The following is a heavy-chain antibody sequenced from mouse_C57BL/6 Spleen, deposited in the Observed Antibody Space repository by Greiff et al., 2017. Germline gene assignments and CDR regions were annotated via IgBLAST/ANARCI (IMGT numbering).Heavy chain of an antibody. Sequence: QVQLQQPGAELVKPGASVKLSCKASGYTFTSYWMHWVKQRPGRGLEWIGRIDPNSGGTKYNEKFKSKATLNVDKPSSTAYMQISSLTSEDSAVXYCARDSSGYLDYWGQGTTLTVSS. D-gene: IGHD3-2*02. J-gene: IGHJ2*01. V-gene: IGHV1-72*01. CDR3: ARDSSGYLDY. CDR1: GYTFTSYW. CDR2: IDPNSGGT.